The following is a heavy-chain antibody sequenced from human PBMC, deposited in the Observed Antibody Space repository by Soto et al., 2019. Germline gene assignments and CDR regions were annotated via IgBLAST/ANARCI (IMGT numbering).Heavy chain of an antibody. Sequence: PSETLSLTCTVSGGSISSGDYYWSWIRQPPGKGLEWIGYIYYSGSTYYNPSLKSRVTISVDTSKNQFSLKLSSVTAADTAVYYCARNPYYYGSGYYYYYYGMDVWGQGTTVTVSS. CDR1: GGSISSGDYY. CDR2: IYYSGST. V-gene: IGHV4-30-4*01. CDR3: ARNPYYYGSGYYYYYYGMDV. J-gene: IGHJ6*02. D-gene: IGHD3-10*01.